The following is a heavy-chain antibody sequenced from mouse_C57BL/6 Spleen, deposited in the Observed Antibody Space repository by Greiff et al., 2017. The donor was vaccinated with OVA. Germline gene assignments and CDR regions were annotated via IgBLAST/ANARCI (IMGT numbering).Heavy chain of an antibody. CDR3: AITGPGDY. J-gene: IGHJ2*01. V-gene: IGHV1-69*01. D-gene: IGHD4-1*01. CDR2: IDPSDSYT. CDR1: GYTFTSYW. Sequence: VQLQQPGAELVMPGASVKLSCKASGYTFTSYWMHWVKQRPGQGLEWIGEIDPSDSYTNYNQKFKGKSTLTVDKSSSTAYMQLSSLTSEDSAVYYCAITGPGDYWGQGTTLTVSS.